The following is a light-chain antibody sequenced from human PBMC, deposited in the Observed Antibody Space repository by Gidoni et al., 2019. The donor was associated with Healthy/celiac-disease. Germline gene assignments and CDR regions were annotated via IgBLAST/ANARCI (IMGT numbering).Light chain of an antibody. Sequence: IVLTQSPGTLSLSPGERATLSCRASHSVSSSYLAWYQQKPGQAPRLLIYGASSRATGIPDRFSGSGSGTDFTLTISRREPEDFAVYYCQQYGSSPFTFGPGTKVDIK. CDR1: HSVSSSY. J-gene: IGKJ3*01. CDR3: QQYGSSPFT. CDR2: GAS. V-gene: IGKV3-20*01.